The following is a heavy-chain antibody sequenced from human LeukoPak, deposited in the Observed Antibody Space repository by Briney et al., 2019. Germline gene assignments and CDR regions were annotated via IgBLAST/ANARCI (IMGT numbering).Heavy chain of an antibody. J-gene: IGHJ4*02. V-gene: IGHV3-9*01. CDR1: GFTFDDYA. Sequence: GRSLRLSCAASGFTFDDYAMHWVRQAPGKGLEWVSGISWNSGSIGYADSVKGRFTISRDNAKNSLYLQMNSLRAEDTALYYCAKDMGGQIVGGGGNDYWGQGTLVTVSS. CDR2: ISWNSGSI. CDR3: AKDMGGQIVGGGGNDY. D-gene: IGHD2-15*01.